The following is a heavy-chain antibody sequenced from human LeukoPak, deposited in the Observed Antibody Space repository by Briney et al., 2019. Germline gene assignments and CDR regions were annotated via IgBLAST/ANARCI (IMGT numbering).Heavy chain of an antibody. Sequence: SETLSLTCAVYGGSFSGYYWSWIRQPPGKGLEWIGEINHSGGTNYNPSLKSRVTISVDTSKNQFSLKLSSVTAADTAVYYCARQAYYYDSSGYYYFFKSNYWYFDLWGRGTLVTVSS. CDR1: GGSFSGYY. CDR3: ARQAYYYDSSGYYYFFKSNYWYFDL. J-gene: IGHJ2*01. D-gene: IGHD3-22*01. CDR2: INHSGGT. V-gene: IGHV4-34*01.